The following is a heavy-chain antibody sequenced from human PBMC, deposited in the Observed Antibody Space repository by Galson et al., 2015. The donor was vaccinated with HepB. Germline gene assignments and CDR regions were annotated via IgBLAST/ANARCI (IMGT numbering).Heavy chain of an antibody. V-gene: IGHV1-18*01. J-gene: IGHJ4*02. D-gene: IGHD1-26*01. CDR3: SRGGSGTYWPLTFDY. Sequence: WVRQAPGQGLEYVGWVSAYSGDTNYAQKFQGRVILTTDTSTRTAYMELRNLRSDDTAVYFCSRGGSGTYWPLTFDYWGQGTLVTVSS. CDR2: VSAYSGDT.